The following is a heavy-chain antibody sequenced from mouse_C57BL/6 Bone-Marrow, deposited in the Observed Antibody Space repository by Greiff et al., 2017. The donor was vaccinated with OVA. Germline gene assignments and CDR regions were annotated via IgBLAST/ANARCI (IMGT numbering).Heavy chain of an antibody. Sequence: EVKLEESGPGLVKPSQSLSLTCTVTGYSITSGYDWHWIRHFPGNKLEWMGYISYSGSTNYNPSLKSRISITHDTSKNHFFLKLNSVTTEDTATYYCARGNYSNCAWFAYWGQGTLVTVSA. J-gene: IGHJ3*01. D-gene: IGHD2-5*01. CDR3: ARGNYSNCAWFAY. CDR1: GYSITSGYD. V-gene: IGHV3-1*01. CDR2: ISYSGST.